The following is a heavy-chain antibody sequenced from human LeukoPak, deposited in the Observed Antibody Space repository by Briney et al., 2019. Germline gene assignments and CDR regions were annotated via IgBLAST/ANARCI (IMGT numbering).Heavy chain of an antibody. CDR1: GFTFGSHA. CDR2: ISASSTTS. V-gene: IGHV3-23*01. D-gene: IGHD4-17*01. Sequence: GGSLRLSCAASGFTFGSHAMNWVRQAPGKGLEWVSRISASSTTSNYADSVKGRFAISRENSKNTVYLQINNLRTEDTAIYYCAKTRTTVISPMDSWGQGTLVTVSS. CDR3: AKTRTTVISPMDS. J-gene: IGHJ4*02.